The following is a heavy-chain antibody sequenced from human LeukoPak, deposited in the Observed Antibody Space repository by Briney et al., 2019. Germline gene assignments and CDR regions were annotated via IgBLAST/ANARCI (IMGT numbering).Heavy chain of an antibody. CDR2: ISAYNGHT. J-gene: IGHJ5*02. Sequence: GSVKVSCKASGYTFSSYGISWVRQAPGQGLEWMGWISAYNGHTNYAPKLQGRLTVTTDTSTSTAYMELRSLRSDDTAVYYCARDGVPAAVSCPGRFDPWGQGTLVTFSS. CDR3: ARDGVPAAVSCPGRFDP. CDR1: GYTFSSYG. V-gene: IGHV1-18*01. D-gene: IGHD2-2*01.